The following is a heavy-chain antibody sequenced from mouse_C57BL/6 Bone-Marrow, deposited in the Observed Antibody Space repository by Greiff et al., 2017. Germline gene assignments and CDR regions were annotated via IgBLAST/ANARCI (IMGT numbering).Heavy chain of an antibody. V-gene: IGHV1-69*01. CDR2: IDPSDSYT. CDR3: ARDYYDY. CDR1: GFTFTSYW. J-gene: IGHJ2*01. Sequence: QVQLQQPGAELVMPGASVKLSCKASGFTFTSYWMHWVKQRPGQGLEWIGEIDPSDSYTNYNQKFKGKSTLTVDKSSSTAYMQLSSLTSEDSAVYYCARDYYDYWGQGTTLTVSS.